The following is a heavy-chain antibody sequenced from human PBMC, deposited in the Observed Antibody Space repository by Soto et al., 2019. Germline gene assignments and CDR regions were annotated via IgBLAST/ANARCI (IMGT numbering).Heavy chain of an antibody. CDR3: ARGPAVGTFIFDY. V-gene: IGHV4-31*03. Sequence: TQSHTYTVSEGTSREFYGSCILQHPGKGLEWIGYIYYSGSTYYNPSLKSRLTISVDTSKNQFSLRLSSVTAADIAVYYCARGPAVGTFIFDYWGQGTLVTVS. D-gene: IGHD6-13*01. J-gene: IGHJ4*02. CDR1: EGTSREFY. CDR2: IYYSGST.